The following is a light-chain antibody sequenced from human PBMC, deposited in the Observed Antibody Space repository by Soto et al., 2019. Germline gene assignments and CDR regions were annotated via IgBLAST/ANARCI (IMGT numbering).Light chain of an antibody. CDR2: EVS. J-gene: IGLJ1*01. CDR3: SSYTSSSTPWV. CDR1: SSDVGGYNY. Sequence: QSVLTQPASVSGSPGQSITISCTGTSSDVGGYNYVSWYQQHPGKAPKLMIYEVSNRPSGVSNRFSGSKSGNTASLTISGLQAEDEADYSCSSYTSSSTPWVFGTGTKVTVL. V-gene: IGLV2-14*01.